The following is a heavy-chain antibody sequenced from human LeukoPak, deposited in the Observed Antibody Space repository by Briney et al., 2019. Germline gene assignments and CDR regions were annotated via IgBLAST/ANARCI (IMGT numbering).Heavy chain of an antibody. J-gene: IGHJ3*02. D-gene: IGHD3/OR15-3a*01. CDR2: INHSGST. CDR1: GGSFSGYY. V-gene: IGHV4-34*01. CDR3: ARVDFGPAFDI. Sequence: PSETLSLTCAVYGGSFSGYYWSWTRQPPGKGLEWIGEINHSGSTNYNPSLKSRVTISVDTSKNQFSLKLSSVTAADTAVYYCARVDFGPAFDIWGQGTMVTVSS.